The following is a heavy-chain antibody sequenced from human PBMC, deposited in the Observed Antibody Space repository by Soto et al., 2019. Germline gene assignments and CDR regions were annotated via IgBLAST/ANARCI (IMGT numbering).Heavy chain of an antibody. J-gene: IGHJ4*02. V-gene: IGHV3-23*01. Sequence: EVQLLESGGGLLQPGGSLRLSCTASGFTFSNYAMSWVRQAPGKGLEWVSTFSSGGGGTYYADSVKGRFTISRDNSKXXXSLXXXXLXXEXXXXXXXXXXXXXXXXXXCXTFDYWGLGTLVTVSS. CDR1: GFTFSNYA. CDR3: XXXXXXXXXXXCXTFDY. CDR2: FSSGGGGT.